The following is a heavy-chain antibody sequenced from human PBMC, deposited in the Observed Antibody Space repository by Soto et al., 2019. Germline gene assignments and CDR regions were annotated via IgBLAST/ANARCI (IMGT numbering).Heavy chain of an antibody. J-gene: IGHJ2*01. CDR1: GGSISSGGYY. CDR3: ARDGGNSNWYFDL. V-gene: IGHV4-31*03. CDR2: IYYSGSP. Sequence: QVQLQESGPGLVKPSQTLSLTCTVSGGSISSGGYYWSWIRQHPGKGLEWIGYIYYSGSPYYNPSLKSRGXXAXDXXKNQFSLKLSSVTAADTAVYYCARDGGNSNWYFDLWGRGTLVTVSS. D-gene: IGHD2-21*02.